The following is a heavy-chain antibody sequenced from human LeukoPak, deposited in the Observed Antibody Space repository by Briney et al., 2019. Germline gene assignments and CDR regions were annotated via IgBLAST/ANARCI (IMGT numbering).Heavy chain of an antibody. D-gene: IGHD3-22*01. CDR2: ISGNGGST. J-gene: IGHJ3*02. CDR1: GFTFSSYA. V-gene: IGHV3-23*01. CDR3: AMPSSPYYYDSSGLRDAFDI. Sequence: PGGSLRLSCAASGFTFSSYAMSWVRQAPGKGLEWVSAISGNGGSTYYADSVKGRFTISRDNSKNTLYLQMNSLRAEDTAVYYCAMPSSPYYYDSSGLRDAFDIWGQGTMVTVSS.